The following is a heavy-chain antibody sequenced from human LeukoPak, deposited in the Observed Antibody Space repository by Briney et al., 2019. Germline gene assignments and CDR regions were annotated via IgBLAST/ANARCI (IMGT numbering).Heavy chain of an antibody. CDR1: GGTFSSYA. J-gene: IGHJ4*02. CDR3: ARDNDSRDPSHFDY. V-gene: IGHV1-69*06. Sequence: SVKVSCKASGGTFSSYAISWVRQAPGQGLEWMGGIIPIFGAANYAQKFRGRVTITADKSTRTACMGLSSLRSEDTAVYYCARDNDSRDPSHFDYWGQGTLVTVSS. CDR2: IIPIFGAA. D-gene: IGHD3-16*01.